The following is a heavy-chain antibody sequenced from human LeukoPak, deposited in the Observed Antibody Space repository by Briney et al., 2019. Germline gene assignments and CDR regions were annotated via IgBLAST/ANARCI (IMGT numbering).Heavy chain of an antibody. D-gene: IGHD6-19*01. Sequence: ASVKVSCKASGYTFTSYGISWVRQPPGQGLEWMGWITGYTGNTNYAQKMQGRVTMTTDTSTSTAYMELRSLRSDDTAVYYCARWVGSGWYGDYWGQGTLVTVSS. CDR3: ARWVGSGWYGDY. V-gene: IGHV1-18*01. CDR2: ITGYTGNT. J-gene: IGHJ4*02. CDR1: GYTFTSYG.